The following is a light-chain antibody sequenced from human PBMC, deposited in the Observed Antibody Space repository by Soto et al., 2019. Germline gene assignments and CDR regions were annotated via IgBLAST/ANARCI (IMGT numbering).Light chain of an antibody. CDR2: GAS. J-gene: IGKJ5*01. Sequence: EIVLTQSPGTLSLSPGERATLSCRAIQSVSSSYLASYQQKPGQAPRLLIYGASSRATGIPDRFSGSGSGTDFTLTISRLEPEDFAVYYCQQYGSSPPITFGQGTRLEIK. V-gene: IGKV3-20*01. CDR1: QSVSSSY. CDR3: QQYGSSPPIT.